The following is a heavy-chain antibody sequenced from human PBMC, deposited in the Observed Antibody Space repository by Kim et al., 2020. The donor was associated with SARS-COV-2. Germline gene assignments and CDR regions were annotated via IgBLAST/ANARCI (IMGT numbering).Heavy chain of an antibody. D-gene: IGHD3-22*01. CDR2: INHSGST. Sequence: SETLSLTCAVYGGSFSGYYWSWIRQPPGKGLEWIGEINHSGSTNYNPSLKSRVTISVDTSKNQFSLKLSSVTAADTAVYYCAREQTYYYDSSGYYQSTVGGMDVWGQGTTVTVSS. CDR1: GGSFSGYY. J-gene: IGHJ6*02. V-gene: IGHV4-34*01. CDR3: AREQTYYYDSSGYYQSTVGGMDV.